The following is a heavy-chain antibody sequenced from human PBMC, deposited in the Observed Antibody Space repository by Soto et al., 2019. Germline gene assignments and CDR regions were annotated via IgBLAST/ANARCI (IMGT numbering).Heavy chain of an antibody. Sequence: GGSVRLSCAASALTFSSYDMSWVRQAPGKGLEWVSAISGSGGSTYYADSVKGRFTISRDNSKNTLYLQMNSLRAEDTAVYYCANTPQSRSSSLVVDYWGQGTLVTVSS. CDR2: ISGSGGST. V-gene: IGHV3-23*01. CDR3: ANTPQSRSSSLVVDY. J-gene: IGHJ4*02. CDR1: ALTFSSYD. D-gene: IGHD6-6*01.